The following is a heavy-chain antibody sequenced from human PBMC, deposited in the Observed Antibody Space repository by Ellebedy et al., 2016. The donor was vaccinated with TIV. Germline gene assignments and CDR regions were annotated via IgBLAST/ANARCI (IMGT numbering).Heavy chain of an antibody. J-gene: IGHJ3*02. Sequence: GESLKISCAASGFTFSSYAMSWVRQAPGKGLEWVSAISGSGGSTYYADSVKGRFTISRDNSKNTLYLQMNSLRAEDTAVYYCARGIANPGHDAFDIWGQGTMVTVSS. V-gene: IGHV3-23*01. CDR3: ARGIANPGHDAFDI. CDR1: GFTFSSYA. D-gene: IGHD2-21*01. CDR2: ISGSGGST.